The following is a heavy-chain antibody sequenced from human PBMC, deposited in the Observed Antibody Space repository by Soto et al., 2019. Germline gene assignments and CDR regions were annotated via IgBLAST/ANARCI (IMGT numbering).Heavy chain of an antibody. Sequence: EVQLVESGGGLVQPGGSLRLSCAASGFTFSSYAMNWVRQAPGKGLEYVSTISSNGGSTYYANSVKGRFTISRDNSKNTLYLQMGSLRAEDMAVYYCERGLVRGVFDYWGQGTLVTVSS. CDR1: GFTFSSYA. CDR2: ISSNGGST. CDR3: ERGLVRGVFDY. D-gene: IGHD3-10*01. V-gene: IGHV3-64*01. J-gene: IGHJ4*02.